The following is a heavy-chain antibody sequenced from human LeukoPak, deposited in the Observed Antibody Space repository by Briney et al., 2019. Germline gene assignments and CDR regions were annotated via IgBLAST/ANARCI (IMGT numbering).Heavy chain of an antibody. CDR2: INTSGNT. V-gene: IGHV4-4*07. CDR1: GGSITSYY. D-gene: IGHD1-26*01. J-gene: IGHJ4*02. Sequence: SETLSLTCTVSGGSITSYYWAWIRQPAGKGLEWIGRINTSGNTNYNPSLKSRVTMSVDTSKNQFSLKLSSVTAADTAMYYCVREAPGALDYWGQGTLVTVSS. CDR3: VREAPGALDY.